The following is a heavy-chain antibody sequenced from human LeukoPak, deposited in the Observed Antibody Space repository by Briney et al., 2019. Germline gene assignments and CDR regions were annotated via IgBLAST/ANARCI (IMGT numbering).Heavy chain of an antibody. CDR2: IYHSGST. CDR1: GVSIDSGNW. V-gene: IGHV4-4*02. J-gene: IGHJ4*02. Sequence: SETLSLTCAVSGVSIDSGNWWIWVRQPPGKGLEWIGEIYHSGSTKYNPSLKSRVTISVDKSKNQFSLRLSSVTASDTAVYYFARAPSTDYWSQATLVTVSS. CDR3: ARAPSTDY.